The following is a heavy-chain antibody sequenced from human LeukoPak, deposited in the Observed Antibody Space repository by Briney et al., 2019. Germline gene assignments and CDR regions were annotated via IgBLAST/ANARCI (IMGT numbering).Heavy chain of an antibody. D-gene: IGHD3-10*01. CDR3: ARSEIISMVPCDP. Sequence: GESLKISYKGSGYSFTSYWIGWVRQMPGKGLEWMGIIYPGDSDTRYSPSFQGQVTISADKSISTAYLQWSSLKASDTAMYYCARSEIISMVPCDPWGQGTLVTVSS. CDR1: GYSFTSYW. CDR2: IYPGDSDT. J-gene: IGHJ5*02. V-gene: IGHV5-51*01.